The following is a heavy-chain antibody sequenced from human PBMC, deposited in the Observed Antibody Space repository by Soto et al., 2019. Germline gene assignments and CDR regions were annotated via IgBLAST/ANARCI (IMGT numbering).Heavy chain of an antibody. CDR3: ARDGRQQLIRVYYYYYGMDV. D-gene: IGHD6-13*01. CDR1: GYTFTSYA. CDR2: INAGNGNT. J-gene: IGHJ6*02. V-gene: IGHV1-3*01. Sequence: ASVKVSCKASGYTFTSYAMHWVRQAPGQRLEWMGWINAGNGNTKYSQKFQGRVTITRDTSASTAYMELSSLRSEDTAVYYCARDGRQQLIRVYYYYYGMDVWGQGTTVTVSS.